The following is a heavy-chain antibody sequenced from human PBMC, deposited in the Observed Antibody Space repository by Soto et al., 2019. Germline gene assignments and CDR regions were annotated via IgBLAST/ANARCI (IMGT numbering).Heavy chain of an antibody. CDR2: IYYSGST. CDR1: VYSVTTCY. V-gene: IGHV4-59*02. Sequence: WDTLSRTCTFSVYSVTTCYCSWILQPPGKGLEWIGYIYYSGSTNYYPALKSRVTISLDTSKNQFSLKLRSVTAADKEVYYCARELVAYRSNHPRFEQWGKGNMVNVS. CDR3: ARELVAYRSNHPRFEQ. J-gene: IGHJ5*02. D-gene: IGHD6-13*01.